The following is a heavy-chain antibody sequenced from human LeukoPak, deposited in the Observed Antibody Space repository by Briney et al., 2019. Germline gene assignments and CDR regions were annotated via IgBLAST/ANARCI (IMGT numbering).Heavy chain of an antibody. D-gene: IGHD3-10*01. Sequence: SETLSLTCTISGGSISNYYWSWIRQPPGKGLEWIGHIYYSGATKYNPSLKSRITISVDTSKNQFSLMLSSVTAADTAVYYCARFGITVVRGGKYYFDYWGQGTLVTVSS. CDR2: IYYSGAT. J-gene: IGHJ4*02. CDR1: GGSISNYY. CDR3: ARFGITVVRGGKYYFDY. V-gene: IGHV4-59*08.